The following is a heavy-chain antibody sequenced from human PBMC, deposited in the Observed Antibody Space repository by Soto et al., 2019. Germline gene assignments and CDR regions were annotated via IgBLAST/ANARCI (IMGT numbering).Heavy chain of an antibody. CDR2: IYYSGST. CDR1: GGSISSYY. V-gene: IGHV4-59*01. D-gene: IGHD6-19*01. J-gene: IGHJ5*02. CDR3: ATEYSSGWYPYNWFDP. Sequence: PSETLSLTCTVSGGSISSYYWSWIRQPPGKGLEWIGYIYYSGSTNYNPSLKSRVTISVDTSKNQFSLKLSRLRSDDTAVYYCATEYSSGWYPYNWFDPWGQGTLVTVSS.